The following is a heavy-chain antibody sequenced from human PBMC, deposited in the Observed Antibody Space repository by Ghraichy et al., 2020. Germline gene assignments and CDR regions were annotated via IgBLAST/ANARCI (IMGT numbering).Heavy chain of an antibody. J-gene: IGHJ5*02. Sequence: GESLNISCAASGFTFSSYAMTWVRQAPGTGLEWVSAISSSGGSTYYADSVKGRFTVSRDNSNNRLYLQMNSLRAEDTAVYYCAKDMGSSWDWFDPWGQGTLVTVSS. CDR1: GFTFSSYA. D-gene: IGHD6-13*01. CDR3: AKDMGSSWDWFDP. CDR2: ISSSGGST. V-gene: IGHV3-23*01.